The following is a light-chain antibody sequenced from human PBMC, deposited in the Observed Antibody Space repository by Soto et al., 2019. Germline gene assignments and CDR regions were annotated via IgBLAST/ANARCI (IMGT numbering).Light chain of an antibody. CDR1: TSNLGGNT. V-gene: IGLV1-44*01. Sequence: QSVLTQPPSVSGTPGHKVSISCSGSTSNLGGNTVNWYQQLPGTAPKLLIYTNNQRPSGVPDRFSGSKSGTSASLAISGLRSEDEADFYCAAWDDSLNDVVFGGGTQLTVL. J-gene: IGLJ2*01. CDR3: AAWDDSLNDVV. CDR2: TNN.